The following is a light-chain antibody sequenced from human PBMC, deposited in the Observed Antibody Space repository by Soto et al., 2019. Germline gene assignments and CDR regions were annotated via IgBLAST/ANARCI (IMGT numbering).Light chain of an antibody. V-gene: IGLV2-18*02. Sequence: QSALTQPPSVSGSPGQSVTISCTGTSSDVGSYNRVSWYQQPPGTAPKLMIYEVSNRPSGVPDRFSGSKSGNTASLTISGLQAEDEADYYCSSYTSSSTLLFGGGTKVTAL. CDR2: EVS. CDR1: SSDVGSYNR. CDR3: SSYTSSSTLL. J-gene: IGLJ2*01.